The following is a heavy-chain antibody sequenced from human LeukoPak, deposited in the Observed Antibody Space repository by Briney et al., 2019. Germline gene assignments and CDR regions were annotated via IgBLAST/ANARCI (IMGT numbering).Heavy chain of an antibody. V-gene: IGHV4-59*08. CDR3: ARPRGIYATDAFDI. CDR1: GGSISSYY. D-gene: IGHD3-16*01. J-gene: IGHJ3*02. CDR2: IYYSGST. Sequence: SETLSLTCTVSGGSISSYYWSWIRQPPGKGLEWIGYIYYSGSTNYNPSLKSRVTISVDTSKNQFSLKLSSVTAADTAVYYCARPRGIYATDAFDIWGQGTMVTVSS.